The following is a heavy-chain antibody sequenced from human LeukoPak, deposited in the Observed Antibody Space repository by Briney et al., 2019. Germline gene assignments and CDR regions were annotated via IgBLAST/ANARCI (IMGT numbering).Heavy chain of an antibody. CDR3: AKVSDRDSSGYYWGFEY. D-gene: IGHD3-22*01. CDR2: IYYSGST. J-gene: IGHJ4*02. V-gene: IGHV4-59*08. CDR1: GGSLSGYY. Sequence: PSETLSLTCTVSGGSLSGYYWSWIRQPPGKGLECIGYIYYSGSTNYNPSLKSRVTISVDTSRNQFSLKLTSVTAADTAVYYCAKVSDRDSSGYYWGFEYWGQGALVTVSS.